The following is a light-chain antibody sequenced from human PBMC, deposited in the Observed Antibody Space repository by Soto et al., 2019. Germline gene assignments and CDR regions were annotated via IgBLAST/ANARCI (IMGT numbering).Light chain of an antibody. CDR2: KAS. CDR3: QQYNTYPLT. J-gene: IGKJ4*01. Sequence: DIQMTQSPSTLSASVGERVTITCRASQSITTWLAWYQQKPGKAPKLLIYKASSLEGGVPSRFSGSGSGTEFNITISSLQPDDFATYYCQQYNTYPLTFGGWTTVEIK. CDR1: QSITTW. V-gene: IGKV1-5*03.